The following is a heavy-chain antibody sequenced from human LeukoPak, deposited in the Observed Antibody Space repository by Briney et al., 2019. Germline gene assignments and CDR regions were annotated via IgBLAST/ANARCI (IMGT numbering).Heavy chain of an antibody. CDR1: GFTFSSYG. V-gene: IGHV3-30*02. Sequence: PGGSLRLSCAASGFTFSSYGMHWVRQAPGKGLEWVAFIQYDGSDKFYADSVKGRFTISRDSSKNTLYLQMNSLRAEDTAVYYCAKDRKVSFRERSDYMDVRGKGTTVTVSS. J-gene: IGHJ6*03. D-gene: IGHD1-1*01. CDR2: IQYDGSDK. CDR3: AKDRKVSFRERSDYMDV.